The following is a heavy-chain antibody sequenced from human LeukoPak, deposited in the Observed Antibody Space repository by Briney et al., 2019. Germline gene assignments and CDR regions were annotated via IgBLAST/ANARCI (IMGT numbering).Heavy chain of an antibody. CDR3: AKEMVRGVIID. CDR2: ISDSGDPT. Sequence: GGSLRLSCTPSRFPFSNYAMRWVPQAPGKGVDWVSLISDSGDPTYYADSVKGRFTISRDNSKNTLFLQMSSLRAEDTAVYYCAKEMVRGVIIDWGQGTLVTVSS. D-gene: IGHD3-10*01. CDR1: RFPFSNYA. V-gene: IGHV3-23*01. J-gene: IGHJ4*02.